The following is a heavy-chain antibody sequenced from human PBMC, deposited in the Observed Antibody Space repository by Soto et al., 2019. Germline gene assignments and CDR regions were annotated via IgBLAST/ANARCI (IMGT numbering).Heavy chain of an antibody. V-gene: IGHV4-34*01. CDR3: ARNSSSGPIQDSTKYYFDY. CDR1: GGSFSGYY. Sequence: SETLSLTCAAYGGSFSGYYWSWIRQPPGKGLEWIGEINHSGSTNYNPSLKSRVTISVDTSKNQFSLKLSSVTAADTAVYYCARNSSSGPIQDSTKYYFDYWGQGTLVTVSS. D-gene: IGHD6-19*01. J-gene: IGHJ4*02. CDR2: INHSGST.